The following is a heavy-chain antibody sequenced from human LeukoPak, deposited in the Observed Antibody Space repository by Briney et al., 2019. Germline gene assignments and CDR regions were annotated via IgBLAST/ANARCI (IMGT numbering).Heavy chain of an antibody. D-gene: IGHD2-15*01. CDR1: GYTFISYD. J-gene: IGHJ6*02. CDR3: ARRAGYCSGGSCYQVDV. Sequence: HGASVKVSCKASGYTFISYDINWVRQATGQGLEWMGWMNPNSGNTGYAQKFQGRVTMTRNTSISTAYMELSSLRSEDTAVYYCARRAGYCSGGSCYQVDVWGQGTTVTVSS. CDR2: MNPNSGNT. V-gene: IGHV1-8*01.